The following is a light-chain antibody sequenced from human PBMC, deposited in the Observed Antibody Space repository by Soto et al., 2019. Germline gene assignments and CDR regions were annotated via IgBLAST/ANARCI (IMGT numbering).Light chain of an antibody. Sequence: DIQMTQSPSYVSASVGDRVTITCRASQDIRNYLAWYQQRPGRVPKLPISAASTLQSGVPSRFSGSGSGTDFTLTISSLQPEDVATYYCQEYNVAPLTFGGGAKVEIK. J-gene: IGKJ4*01. CDR1: QDIRNY. CDR3: QEYNVAPLT. CDR2: AAS. V-gene: IGKV1-27*01.